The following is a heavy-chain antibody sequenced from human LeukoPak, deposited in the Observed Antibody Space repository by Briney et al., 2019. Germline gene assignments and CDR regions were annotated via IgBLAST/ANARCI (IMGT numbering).Heavy chain of an antibody. J-gene: IGHJ4*02. D-gene: IGHD1-1*01. CDR2: ISSSSSYI. V-gene: IGHV3-21*01. Sequence: PGGSLRLSCAASGFTFSSYSMNWVRQAPGKGLEWVSSISSSSSYIYYADSVKGRFTISRDNAKNSLYLQMNSLRAEDTAVYYCARDPPATGTTGFDYWGQGTLVTVSS. CDR1: GFTFSSYS. CDR3: ARDPPATGTTGFDY.